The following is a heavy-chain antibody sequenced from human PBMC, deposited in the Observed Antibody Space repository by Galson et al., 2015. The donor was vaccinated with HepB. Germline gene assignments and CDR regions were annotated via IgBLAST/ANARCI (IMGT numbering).Heavy chain of an antibody. CDR3: ARVTLADYGDHAHLDY. J-gene: IGHJ4*02. CDR2: ISHTSIYT. Sequence: SLRLSCAASGFTFSDYYMTWIRQAPGKGLEWLSYISHTSIYTNYADSVKGRFTISRDNVKNSVYLQMNSLRVDETAVYYRARVTLADYGDHAHLDYWGQGTLVTVSS. V-gene: IGHV3-11*06. CDR1: GFTFSDYY. D-gene: IGHD4-17*01.